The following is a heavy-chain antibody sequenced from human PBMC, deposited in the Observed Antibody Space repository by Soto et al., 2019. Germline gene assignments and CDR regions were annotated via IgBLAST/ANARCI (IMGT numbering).Heavy chain of an antibody. CDR2: IIPIFGTA. J-gene: IGHJ6*02. CDR1: GGTFSSYA. Sequence: QVQLVQSGAEVKKPGSSVKVSCKASGGTFSSYAISWVRQAPGQGLEWMGGIIPIFGTANYAQKFQGRVTITADKSTSTAYMEQSSLRSENTAVYYCARSITMIRGDGMDVWGQGTTVTVSS. V-gene: IGHV1-69*06. CDR3: ARSITMIRGDGMDV. D-gene: IGHD3-10*01.